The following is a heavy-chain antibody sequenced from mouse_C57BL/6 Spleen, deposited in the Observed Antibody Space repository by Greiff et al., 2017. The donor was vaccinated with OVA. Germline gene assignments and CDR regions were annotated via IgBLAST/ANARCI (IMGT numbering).Heavy chain of an antibody. D-gene: IGHD2-4*01. CDR1: GYTFTSYW. V-gene: IGHV1-64*01. Sequence: QVQLQQPGAELVKPGASVKLSCKASGYTFTSYWMHWVKQRPGQGLEWIGMIHPNSGSTNYNEKFKSKATLTVDKSSSTAYMQLSSLTSEDSAVYCCAREGLRRDYAMDYWGQGTSVTVSS. CDR3: AREGLRRDYAMDY. J-gene: IGHJ4*01. CDR2: IHPNSGST.